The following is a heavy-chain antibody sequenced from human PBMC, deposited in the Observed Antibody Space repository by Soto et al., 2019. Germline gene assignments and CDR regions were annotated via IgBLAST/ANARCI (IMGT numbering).Heavy chain of an antibody. D-gene: IGHD6-13*01. CDR2: ISWDSGSV. V-gene: IGHV3-9*01. CDR1: RFTLDDYA. Sequence: GGSLRLPCAASRFTLDDYAMHWVRQVPGKGLEWVSSISWDSGSVGYADSVQGRFTVSRDNAKNSLYLQMNSLRTEDTALYYCARGRRGSTSWYIDYWGRGTLVTVSS. CDR3: ARGRRGSTSWYIDY. J-gene: IGHJ4*01.